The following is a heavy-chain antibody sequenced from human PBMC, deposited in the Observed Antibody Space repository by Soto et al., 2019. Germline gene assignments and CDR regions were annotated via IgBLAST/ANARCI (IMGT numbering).Heavy chain of an antibody. CDR1: GFTFSSYA. CDR2: ISYDGSNK. CDR3: ARDLLGYCSGGSCYFAENWFDP. V-gene: IGHV3-30-3*01. J-gene: IGHJ5*02. D-gene: IGHD2-15*01. Sequence: PGGSLRLSCAASGFTFSSYAMHWVRQAPGKGLEWVAVISYDGSNKYYADSVKGRFTISRDNSKNTLYLQMNSLRAEDTAVYYCARDLLGYCSGGSCYFAENWFDPWGQGTLVTVSS.